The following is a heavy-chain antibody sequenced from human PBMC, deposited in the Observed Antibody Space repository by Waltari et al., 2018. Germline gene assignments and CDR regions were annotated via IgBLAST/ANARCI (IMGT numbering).Heavy chain of an antibody. CDR2: IIPILGIA. J-gene: IGHJ4*02. V-gene: IGHV1-69*04. D-gene: IGHD3-10*01. CDR3: ARRPMVRGVIITDSYPDY. CDR1: GVTFSSYS. Sequence: QVQLVQSGAEVKKPGSSVKVSCKASGVTFSSYSISWVRQAPGQGLEWMGRIIPILGIANYEKKFQGRVTITADKSTSTAYMELSSLRSEDTAVYYCARRPMVRGVIITDSYPDYWGQGTLVTVSS.